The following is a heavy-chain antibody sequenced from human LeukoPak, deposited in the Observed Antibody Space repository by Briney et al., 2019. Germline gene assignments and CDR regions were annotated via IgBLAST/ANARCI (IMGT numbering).Heavy chain of an antibody. CDR2: INHSGST. J-gene: IGHJ6*03. D-gene: IGHD1-14*01. V-gene: IGHV4-34*01. Sequence: SETLSLTCAVYGGSFSGYYWSWIRQPPGKGLEWIGEINHSGSTNYNPSLKSRVTKSVDTSKNQFSLKLSSVTAADTAVYYCARELPGPFYYYYYMDVWGKGTTVTISS. CDR3: ARELPGPFYYYYYMDV. CDR1: GGSFSGYY.